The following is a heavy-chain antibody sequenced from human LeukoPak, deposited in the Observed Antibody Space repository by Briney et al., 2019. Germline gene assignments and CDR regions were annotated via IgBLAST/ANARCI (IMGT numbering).Heavy chain of an antibody. CDR2: MYHNGNT. D-gene: IGHD2-8*01. V-gene: IGHV4-38-2*01. Sequence: PSETLSLTCAVSGYSISSTYYWGWIRQPPGKGLEWIGSMYHNGNTYYSPSLRSRVAMSVDTSKNQFSLNLSSVTAADTAVYYCARAPANCYMDVWGKGTTVTVSS. CDR3: ARAPANCYMDV. J-gene: IGHJ6*03. CDR1: GYSISSTYY.